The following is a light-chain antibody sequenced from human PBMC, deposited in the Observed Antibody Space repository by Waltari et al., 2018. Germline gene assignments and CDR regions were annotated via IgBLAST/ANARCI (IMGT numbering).Light chain of an antibody. CDR2: AAS. J-gene: IGKJ3*01. Sequence: DIQMTQSPSSLSASVGDRVTITCRASQSISSYLNWYQQKPGKAPKLLIYAASSLQSGGPSRFSGSESGTDCTLTISSLQPEDFATYYWQQSYSLFTVGPGTKVDIK. CDR3: QQSYSLFT. CDR1: QSISSY. V-gene: IGKV1-39*01.